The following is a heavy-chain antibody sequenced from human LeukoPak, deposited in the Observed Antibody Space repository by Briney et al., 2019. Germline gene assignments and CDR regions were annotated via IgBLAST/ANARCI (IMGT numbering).Heavy chain of an antibody. CDR2: ISGSDST. J-gene: IGHJ4*02. CDR3: AKGVRFLDWWILDY. Sequence: GGSLRLSCAASGFTFSSYAMSWGRQAPGKGLEWVSAISGSDSTYYADSVKGRFTISRDNSKNTLYLQMNSMRAEDTAIYYCAKGVRFLDWWILDYWGQGSLVTVSS. D-gene: IGHD3-9*01. CDR1: GFTFSSYA. V-gene: IGHV3-23*01.